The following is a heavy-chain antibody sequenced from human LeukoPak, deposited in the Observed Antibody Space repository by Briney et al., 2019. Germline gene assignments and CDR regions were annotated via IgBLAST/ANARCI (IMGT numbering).Heavy chain of an antibody. Sequence: EASVKVSCKVSGYTLTELSMHWVRQAPGKGLEWMGGFDPEDGETIYAQKFQGRVTMTEDTSTDTAYMALSSLRSEDTAVYYCATGGADYGDYEDAFDIWGQGTMVTVSS. CDR3: ATGGADYGDYEDAFDI. V-gene: IGHV1-24*01. J-gene: IGHJ3*02. D-gene: IGHD4-17*01. CDR2: FDPEDGET. CDR1: GYTLTELS.